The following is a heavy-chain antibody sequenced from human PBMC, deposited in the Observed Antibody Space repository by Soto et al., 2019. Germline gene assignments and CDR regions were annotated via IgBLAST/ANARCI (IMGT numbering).Heavy chain of an antibody. CDR2: INPNSGGT. D-gene: IGHD2-2*01. CDR1: GYTFTGYY. J-gene: IGHJ3*02. Sequence: ASVKVSCKASGYTFTGYYMHWVRQAPGQGLEWMGWINPNSGGTNYAQKFQGWVTMTRDTSISTAYMELSRLRSDDTAVYYCAREKGLYGSSTSCPFDIWGQGTMVTVS. V-gene: IGHV1-2*04. CDR3: AREKGLYGSSTSCPFDI.